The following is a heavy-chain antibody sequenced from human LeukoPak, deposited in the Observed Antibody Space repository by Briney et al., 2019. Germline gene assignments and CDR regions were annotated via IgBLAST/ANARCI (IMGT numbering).Heavy chain of an antibody. V-gene: IGHV1-18*01. Sequence: GASGKVSCKASGYTFTSYGISWVRQAPGQGLEWMGWISAYNGNTNYAQKLQGRATMTTETSTSTAYMELRSLRSDDTAVYYCARVAIESYYAHPPGFDYWGQGTLVTVSS. J-gene: IGHJ4*02. CDR1: GYTFTSYG. CDR3: ARVAIESYYAHPPGFDY. CDR2: ISAYNGNT. D-gene: IGHD3-10*01.